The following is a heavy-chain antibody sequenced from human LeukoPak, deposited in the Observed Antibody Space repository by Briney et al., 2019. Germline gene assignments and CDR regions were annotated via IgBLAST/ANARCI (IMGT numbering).Heavy chain of an antibody. V-gene: IGHV4-39*01. CDR3: ARGSAGTAMVPGGRAFDM. CDR2: IYYSGST. J-gene: IGHJ3*02. Sequence: PSETLSLTCTVSGVSISTYYWGWIRQPPGTGLEWIGSIYYSGSTYYNPSLKSRVTISVDTSKNQCSLKLSSVTAADTAVYYCARGSAGTAMVPGGRAFDMWGQGTMVTVSS. CDR1: GVSISTYY. D-gene: IGHD5-18*01.